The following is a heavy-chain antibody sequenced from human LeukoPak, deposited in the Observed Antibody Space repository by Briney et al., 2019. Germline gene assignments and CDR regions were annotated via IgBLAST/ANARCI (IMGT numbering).Heavy chain of an antibody. CDR3: ARGVIAVAPYFDY. CDR2: IYSGGST. J-gene: IGHJ4*02. D-gene: IGHD6-19*01. CDR1: GFTVSSNY. Sequence: PGGSLRLSCAASGFTVSSNYMSWVRQAPGKGLEWVSVIYSGGSTYYADSVKGRFTISRDNSKNTLYLQVNSLRAEDTAVYYCARGVIAVAPYFDYWGQGTLVTVSS. V-gene: IGHV3-53*01.